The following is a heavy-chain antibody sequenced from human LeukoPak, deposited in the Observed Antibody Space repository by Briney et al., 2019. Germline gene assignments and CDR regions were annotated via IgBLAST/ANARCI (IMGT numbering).Heavy chain of an antibody. V-gene: IGHV4-59*01. D-gene: IGHD6-13*01. Sequence: PSETLSLTCTVSGGSISSYDRSWVRQPPGKGLEWIGYIYYSGSTNYNPSLKSRVTISVDTSKNQFSLKLSSVTAADTAVYYCARGIAAAVTFLDYWGQGTLVTVSS. CDR1: GGSISSYD. CDR2: IYYSGST. J-gene: IGHJ4*02. CDR3: ARGIAAAVTFLDY.